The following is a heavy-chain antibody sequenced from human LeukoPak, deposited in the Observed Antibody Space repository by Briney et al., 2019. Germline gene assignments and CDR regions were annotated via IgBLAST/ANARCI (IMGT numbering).Heavy chain of an antibody. V-gene: IGHV3-30*04. CDR1: GFTFSSYA. CDR2: ISYDGSNK. J-gene: IGHJ5*02. D-gene: IGHD2-2*02. Sequence: GGSLRLSCAASGFTFSSYAMHWVRQAPGKGLEWVAVISYDGSNKYYADSVKGRFTISRDNSKNTLYLQMNSLRAEDTAVYYCAKVNPYCSSTSCYTWAGWFDPWGQGTLVTVSS. CDR3: AKVNPYCSSTSCYTWAGWFDP.